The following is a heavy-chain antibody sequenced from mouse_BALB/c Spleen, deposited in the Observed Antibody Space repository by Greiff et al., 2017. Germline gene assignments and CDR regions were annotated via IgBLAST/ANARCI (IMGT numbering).Heavy chain of an antibody. D-gene: IGHD2-3*01. Sequence: DVQLQESGTVLARPGASVKMSCKASGYTFTSYWMHWVKQRPGQGLEWIGAIYPGNSDTSYNQKFKGKAKLTAVTSTSTAYMELSSLTNEDSAVYYCTRKDGSYYAMDYWGQGTSVTVSS. CDR1: GYTFTSYW. J-gene: IGHJ4*01. CDR3: TRKDGSYYAMDY. V-gene: IGHV1-5*01. CDR2: IYPGNSDT.